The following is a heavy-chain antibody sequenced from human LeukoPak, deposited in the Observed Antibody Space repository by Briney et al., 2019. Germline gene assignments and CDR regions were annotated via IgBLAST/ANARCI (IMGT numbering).Heavy chain of an antibody. CDR3: ARGSSPGAVDY. CDR2: INPSGGST. CDR1: GYTFSSYY. Sequence: ASVKVSCKASGYTFSSYYMHWVRQAPGQGLEWMGIINPSGGSTSYAQKFQGRITMTRDTSTSTVYMELRSLRSDDTAVYYCARGSSPGAVDYWGQGTLVTVSS. J-gene: IGHJ4*02. D-gene: IGHD6-6*01. V-gene: IGHV1-46*01.